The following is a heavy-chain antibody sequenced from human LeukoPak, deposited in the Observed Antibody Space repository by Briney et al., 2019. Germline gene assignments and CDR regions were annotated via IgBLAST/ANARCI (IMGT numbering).Heavy chain of an antibody. CDR2: INVGGGT. V-gene: IGHV4-34*01. Sequence: PSETLSLTCVVYGGSSSGFYWTWIRQTPGKGLEWIGKINVGGGTNYNPSLKSRVTMSVDTSKNQFSLNLKSVTPEDTAVYYCARNLIPEQLVMNFWGQGTLVTVSS. CDR1: GGSSSGFY. D-gene: IGHD6-13*01. J-gene: IGHJ4*02. CDR3: ARNLIPEQLVMNF.